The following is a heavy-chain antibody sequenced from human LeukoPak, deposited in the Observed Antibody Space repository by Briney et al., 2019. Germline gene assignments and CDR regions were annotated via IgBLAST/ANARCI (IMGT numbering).Heavy chain of an antibody. Sequence: GGSLRLSCAASGFTVSSNYMSWVRQAPGKGLEWVSVMYSGGSRYYADSVKGGFTISRDSSKNTVYLQMNSLRAEDTAVYFCARAIQQTTILWWWYAFDIWGQGTMVTVSS. CDR3: ARAIQQTTILWWWYAFDI. CDR2: MYSGGSR. D-gene: IGHD2-21*01. CDR1: GFTVSSNY. V-gene: IGHV3-53*01. J-gene: IGHJ3*02.